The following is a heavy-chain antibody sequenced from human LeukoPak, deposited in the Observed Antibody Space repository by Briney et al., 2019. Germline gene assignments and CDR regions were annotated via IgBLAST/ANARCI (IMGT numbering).Heavy chain of an antibody. D-gene: IGHD2-2*01. CDR1: GGSISSYY. CDR3: ARLPCSSTSCSFDY. J-gene: IGHJ4*02. Sequence: PSETLSLTCTVSGGSISSYYWSWIRQPPGKGLEWIGYIYYSGSTNYNPSLKSRVTISVDTSKNQFSLKLSSVTAADTAVYYCARLPCSSTSCSFDYWGQGTLVTVSS. V-gene: IGHV4-59*12. CDR2: IYYSGST.